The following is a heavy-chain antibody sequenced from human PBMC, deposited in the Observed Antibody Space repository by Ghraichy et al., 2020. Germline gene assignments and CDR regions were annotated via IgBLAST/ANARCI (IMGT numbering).Heavy chain of an antibody. V-gene: IGHV3-7*01. Sequence: GGSLRLSCAASSITLSNYWMSWVRQPPGKGLEWVADISNDGSGKSYVESVKGRFTISRDNAKNSLYLQMNSLRVEDTAVYFCARDLADAWEVSAYWGQGALVTVAS. CDR1: SITLSNYW. CDR3: ARDLADAWEVSAY. CDR2: ISNDGSGK. J-gene: IGHJ4*02. D-gene: IGHD1-26*01.